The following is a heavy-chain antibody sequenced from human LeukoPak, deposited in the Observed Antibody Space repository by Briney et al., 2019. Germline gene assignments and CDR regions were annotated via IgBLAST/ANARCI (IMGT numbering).Heavy chain of an antibody. CDR1: GYTFTSYY. D-gene: IGHD5-24*01. J-gene: IGHJ5*02. Sequence: ASVKVSCKASGYTFTSYYMHWVRQAPGQGLEWMGIINPSGGSTSYAQKFQGRVTMTRDTSTSTVYMELSSLRSEDTAVYYCARGSRDGYNYVNWFDPWGQGTLVTVSS. CDR3: ARGSRDGYNYVNWFDP. V-gene: IGHV1-46*01. CDR2: INPSGGST.